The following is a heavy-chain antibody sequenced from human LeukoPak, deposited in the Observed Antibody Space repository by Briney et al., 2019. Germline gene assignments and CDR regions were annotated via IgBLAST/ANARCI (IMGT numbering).Heavy chain of an antibody. CDR3: ARVLRYCSGGNCYSGGLGYMDV. CDR2: ISGSGGST. D-gene: IGHD2-15*01. Sequence: GGSLRLSCAASGFTFSSYGMSWVRQAPGKGLEWVSAISGSGGSTYYAVSVKGRFTIYRDNSKNTLYLQMNSLRAEDTAVYYCARVLRYCSGGNCYSGGLGYMDVWGKGTTVTISS. V-gene: IGHV3-23*01. J-gene: IGHJ6*03. CDR1: GFTFSSYG.